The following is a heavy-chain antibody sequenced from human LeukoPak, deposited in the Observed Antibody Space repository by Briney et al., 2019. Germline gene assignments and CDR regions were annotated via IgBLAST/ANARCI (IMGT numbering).Heavy chain of an antibody. J-gene: IGHJ4*02. CDR3: ARRGGWTIDY. D-gene: IGHD6-19*01. V-gene: IGHV5-51*01. CDR1: GCRFTSYW. CDR2: IYPGECDT. Sequence: GGSLKISFKGSGCRFTSYWMGWVRAMPGKGLEGMGIIYPGECDTRYSPSFQGKVTISADKSINTAYLQWSSLKASDTAMYYCARRGGWTIDYWGQGTLVTVSS.